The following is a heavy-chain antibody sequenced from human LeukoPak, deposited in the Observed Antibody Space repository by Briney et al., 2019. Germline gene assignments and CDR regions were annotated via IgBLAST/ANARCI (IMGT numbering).Heavy chain of an antibody. CDR3: ASLLNGGVAHWFDP. J-gene: IGHJ5*02. D-gene: IGHD7-27*01. V-gene: IGHV4-39*01. CDR1: GGSISNSNYC. Sequence: SETLSLTCTVSGGSISNSNYCWGWIRQPPGKGLEWIGNIYYSGNTYYSSSLKSRVTISVDTSKNQFSLKLSSVTAADTAVYYCASLLNGGVAHWFDPWGQGTLVTVSS. CDR2: IYYSGNT.